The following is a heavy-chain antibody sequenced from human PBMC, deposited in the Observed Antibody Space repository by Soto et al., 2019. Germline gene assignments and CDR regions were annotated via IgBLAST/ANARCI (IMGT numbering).Heavy chain of an antibody. Sequence: SVKVSCKASGGTFSSYAISWVRQAPGQGLEWMGGIIPIFGTANYAQKFQGRVTITADESTSTAYMELSSLRSEDTAVYYCARGTALRFLEWLSDFDYWGQGXLVTVYS. CDR1: GGTFSSYA. V-gene: IGHV1-69*13. J-gene: IGHJ4*02. CDR3: ARGTALRFLEWLSDFDY. D-gene: IGHD3-3*01. CDR2: IIPIFGTA.